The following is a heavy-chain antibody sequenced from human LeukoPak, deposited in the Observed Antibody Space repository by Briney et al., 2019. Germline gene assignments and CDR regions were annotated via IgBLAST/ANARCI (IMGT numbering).Heavy chain of an antibody. Sequence: PGGSLRLSCAASGFTFSSYSMNWVRQAPGKGLEWVSSISSSSSYIYYADSVKGQFTISRDNAKNSLYLQMNSLRAEDTAVYYCARESDEVATSYYYYMDVWGKGTTVTVSS. CDR3: ARESDEVATSYYYYMDV. V-gene: IGHV3-21*01. CDR2: ISSSSSYI. J-gene: IGHJ6*03. CDR1: GFTFSSYS. D-gene: IGHD5-12*01.